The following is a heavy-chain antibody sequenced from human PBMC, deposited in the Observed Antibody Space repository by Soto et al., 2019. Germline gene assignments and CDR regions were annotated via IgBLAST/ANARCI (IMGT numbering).Heavy chain of an antibody. Sequence: EVQLLVSGGGLIQPGESRTLSCGASGFTFSQSAMSWVRQAPGKGLEWVSAISIGGGSMYYADSVKGRFTISRDDSENTLFLQMNGLRGDDTAVYYCEKASPYSFGYFGSWGQGTLVTVSS. V-gene: IGHV3-23*01. CDR2: ISIGGGSM. D-gene: IGHD5-18*01. J-gene: IGHJ4*02. CDR3: EKASPYSFGYFGS. CDR1: GFTFSQSA.